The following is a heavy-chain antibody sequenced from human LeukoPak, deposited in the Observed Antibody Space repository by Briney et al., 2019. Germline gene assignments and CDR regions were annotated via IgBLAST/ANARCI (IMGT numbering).Heavy chain of an antibody. CDR2: ISGSGGST. D-gene: IGHD1-1*01. J-gene: IGHJ4*02. V-gene: IGHV3-23*01. Sequence: GGSLRLSCAASGFTFSDYHMNWIRQAPGKGLEWVSAISGSGGSTYYADSVKGRFTISRDNSKNTLYLQMNSLRAEDTAVYYCAKAGSGYYFDYWGQGTLVTVSS. CDR1: GFTFSDYH. CDR3: AKAGSGYYFDY.